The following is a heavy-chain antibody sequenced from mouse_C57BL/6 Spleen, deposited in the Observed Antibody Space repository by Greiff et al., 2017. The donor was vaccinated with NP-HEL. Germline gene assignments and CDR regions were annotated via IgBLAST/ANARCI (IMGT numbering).Heavy chain of an antibody. Sequence: QVQLQQPGAELVKPGASVKLSCKASGYTFTSYWMHWVKQRPGQGLEWIGMIHPNSGSTNYNQKFKSKATLTVDKSSSTAYMQLSSLTSEDSAVDYCASPNCDVAWFDYWGQGTLVTVSA. J-gene: IGHJ3*01. CDR1: GYTFTSYW. D-gene: IGHD4-1*01. V-gene: IGHV1-64*01. CDR2: IHPNSGST. CDR3: ASPNCDVAWFDY.